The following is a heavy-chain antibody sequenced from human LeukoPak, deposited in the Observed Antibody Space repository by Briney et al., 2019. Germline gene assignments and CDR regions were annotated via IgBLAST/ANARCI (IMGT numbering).Heavy chain of an antibody. D-gene: IGHD6-19*01. V-gene: IGHV4-34*01. CDR1: GGSFSGYY. Sequence: SETLSLTCAVYGGSFSGYYWSWIRQPPGKGLEWIGEINHSGSTNYNPSLKSRVTISVDTSKNQFSLKLSSVTAADTAVYYCARLGAVEGDYWGQGTLVTVSS. CDR2: INHSGST. CDR3: ARLGAVEGDY. J-gene: IGHJ4*02.